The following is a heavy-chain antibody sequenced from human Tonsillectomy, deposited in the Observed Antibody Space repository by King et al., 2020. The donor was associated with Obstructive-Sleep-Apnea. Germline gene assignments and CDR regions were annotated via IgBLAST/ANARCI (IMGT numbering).Heavy chain of an antibody. J-gene: IGHJ3*02. V-gene: IGHV4-31*03. Sequence: VQLQESGPGLVKPSQTLSLTCTVSGASTSSRGYYWSWIRQHPGKGLEWIAYIYYSGSTYYNPSLKSRVTISVDTSKNHFSLRLNSVTAADTAVYYCARYYYGSGTHWPHAFDIWGQGTMVTVSS. CDR3: ARYYYGSGTHWPHAFDI. CDR1: GASTSSRGYY. D-gene: IGHD3-10*01. CDR2: IYYSGST.